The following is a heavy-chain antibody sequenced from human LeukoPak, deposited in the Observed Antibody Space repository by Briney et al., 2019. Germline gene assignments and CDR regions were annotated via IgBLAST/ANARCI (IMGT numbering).Heavy chain of an antibody. D-gene: IGHD6-13*01. V-gene: IGHV6-1*01. CDR1: GDSFSSNSAA. J-gene: IGHJ4*02. Sequence: SQTLSLTCAISGDSFSSNSAAWNWIRQSPSRGLEWLGRTYYRSKWYNDYAVSVKGLITINPDTSKNQFSLQLNSVTPEDTAVYYCARGGIAAADYDPLLFDYWGQGTLVTVSS. CDR2: TYYRSKWYN. CDR3: ARGGIAAADYDPLLFDY.